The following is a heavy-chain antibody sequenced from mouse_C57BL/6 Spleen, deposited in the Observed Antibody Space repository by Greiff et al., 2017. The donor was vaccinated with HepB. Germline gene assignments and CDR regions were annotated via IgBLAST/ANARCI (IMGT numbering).Heavy chain of an antibody. D-gene: IGHD3-1*01. J-gene: IGHJ4*01. CDR3: ARESPTRGDYAMDY. V-gene: IGHV1-82*01. Sequence: VKLQESGPELVKPGASVKISCKASGYAFSSSWMNWVKQRPGKGLEWIGRIYPGDGDTNYNGKFKGKATLTADKSSSTAYMQLSSLTSEDSAVYFCARESPTRGDYAMDYWGQGTSVTVSS. CDR1: GYAFSSSW. CDR2: IYPGDGDT.